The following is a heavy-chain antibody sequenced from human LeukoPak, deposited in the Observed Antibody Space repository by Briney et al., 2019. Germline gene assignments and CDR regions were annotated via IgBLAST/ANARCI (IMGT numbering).Heavy chain of an antibody. CDR1: GYTFTSYD. V-gene: IGHV1-8*03. CDR2: MNPNSGNT. D-gene: IGHD3-22*01. Sequence: ASVKVSCKASGYTFTSYDINWVRQATGQGLEWMGWMNPNSGNTGYAQKFQGRVTITRNTSISTAYMELSSLRSEDTAVYYCARALYYYDSSGYQVRAFDYWGQGTLVTVSS. J-gene: IGHJ4*02. CDR3: ARALYYYDSSGYQVRAFDY.